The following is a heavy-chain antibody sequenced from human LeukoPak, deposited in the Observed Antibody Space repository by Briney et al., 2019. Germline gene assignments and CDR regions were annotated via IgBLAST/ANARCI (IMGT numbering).Heavy chain of an antibody. D-gene: IGHD1-26*01. CDR3: ASPGGSYYGYFDY. CDR2: IIPIFGTA. Sequence: SVKVCCKASGGTFSSYAISWVRQSPGQGLEWMGGIIPIFGTANYAQKFQGRVTITTDESTSTAYMELSSLRSEDTAVYYCASPGGSYYGYFDYWGQGTLVTVSS. CDR1: GGTFSSYA. V-gene: IGHV1-69*05. J-gene: IGHJ4*02.